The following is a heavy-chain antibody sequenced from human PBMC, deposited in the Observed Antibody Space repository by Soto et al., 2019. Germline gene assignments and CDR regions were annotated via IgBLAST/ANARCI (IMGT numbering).Heavy chain of an antibody. V-gene: IGHV1-3*01. CDR1: GYTFTSYA. CDR3: ARLIRGYDYYFDY. J-gene: IGHJ4*02. CDR2: INAGNGNT. D-gene: IGHD5-12*01. Sequence: ASVNVSCKASGYTFTSYAMHWVRQAPGQRLEWMGWINAGNGNTKYSQKFQGRVTITRDTSASTAYMELSSLRSEDTAVYYCARLIRGYDYYFDYWGQGTLVTVSS.